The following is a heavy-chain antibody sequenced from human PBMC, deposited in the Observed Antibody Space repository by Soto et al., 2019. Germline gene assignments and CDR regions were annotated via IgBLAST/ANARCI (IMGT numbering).Heavy chain of an antibody. Sequence: GGSLRLSCAASGFTFSVSAMHWVRHASGKGLEWVGRIRSKANSYATAYAASVKGRFTISRDDSKNTAYLQMNSLKTEDTAVYYCTSPNYDFWSGGYGMDVWGQGTTVTVSS. CDR1: GFTFSVSA. V-gene: IGHV3-73*01. D-gene: IGHD3-3*01. CDR2: IRSKANSYAT. J-gene: IGHJ6*02. CDR3: TSPNYDFWSGGYGMDV.